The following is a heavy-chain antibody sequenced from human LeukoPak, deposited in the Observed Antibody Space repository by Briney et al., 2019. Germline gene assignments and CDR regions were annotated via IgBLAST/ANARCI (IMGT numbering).Heavy chain of an antibody. V-gene: IGHV4-61*02. D-gene: IGHD3-22*01. J-gene: IGHJ5*01. CDR2: IYTSGST. CDR3: ATSGYYREWFDS. Sequence: SQTLSLTCTVSGGSISSGSYYWSWIRQPAGKGLEWIGRIYTSGSTNYNPSLKSRVTISVDTSKNQFSLQLNSVTPEDTAVYYCATSGYYREWFDSWGQGTLVTVSS. CDR1: GGSISSGSYY.